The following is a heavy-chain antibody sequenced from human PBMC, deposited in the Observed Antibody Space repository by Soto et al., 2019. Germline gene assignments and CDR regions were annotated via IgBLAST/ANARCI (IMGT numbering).Heavy chain of an antibody. CDR2: INHSGST. Sequence: PSETLSLTCAVYGGSFSGYYWSWIRQPPGKGLEWIGEINHSGSTNYNPSLKSRVTISVDTSKNQFSLKLSSVTAADTAVYYCARGRHYYGSGSYYFHYYYYGMDVWGQGTTVTVSS. D-gene: IGHD3-10*01. J-gene: IGHJ6*02. CDR3: ARGRHYYGSGSYYFHYYYYGMDV. V-gene: IGHV4-34*01. CDR1: GGSFSGYY.